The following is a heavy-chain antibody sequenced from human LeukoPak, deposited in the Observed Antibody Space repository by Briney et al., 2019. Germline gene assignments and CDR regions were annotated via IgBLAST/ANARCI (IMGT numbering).Heavy chain of an antibody. CDR2: IPYDGSNK. CDR1: GFTFSSYG. D-gene: IGHD6-13*01. CDR3: AKDRRQQLVRGLDC. Sequence: GGSLRLSCAASGFTFSSYGMHWVRQAPGKGLEWVAVIPYDGSNKYYADSVKGRFTVSRDNSKNTLYLQMNSLRAEDTAVYYCAKDRRQQLVRGLDCWGQGTLVTVSS. V-gene: IGHV3-30*18. J-gene: IGHJ4*02.